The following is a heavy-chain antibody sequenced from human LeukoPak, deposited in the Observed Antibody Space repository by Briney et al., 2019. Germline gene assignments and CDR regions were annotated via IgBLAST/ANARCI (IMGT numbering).Heavy chain of an antibody. D-gene: IGHD3-22*01. V-gene: IGHV3-20*04. CDR1: SYSISSGYY. CDR3: ASLPGYYDSSGYYP. Sequence: ETLSLTCTVSSYSISSGYYWGWVRQAPGKGLEWVSGINWNGGSTGYADSVKGRFTISRDNAKNSLYLQMNSLRAEDTALYYCASLPGYYDSSGYYPWGQGTLVTVSS. J-gene: IGHJ5*02. CDR2: INWNGGST.